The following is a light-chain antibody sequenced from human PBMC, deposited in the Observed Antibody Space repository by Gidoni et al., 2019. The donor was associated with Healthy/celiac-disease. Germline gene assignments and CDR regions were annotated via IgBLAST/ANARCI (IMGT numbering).Light chain of an antibody. Sequence: DIEMTQSPSSLSASVGDRVTLTCRASQSISSYLDWYQQKPGKAPKLLIYAASSLQSGVPSRFSGSGSGTDFTLTISSLQPEDFATYYCQQNYSTPRTFGQXTKVEIK. V-gene: IGKV1-39*01. CDR2: AAS. CDR3: QQNYSTPRT. CDR1: QSISSY. J-gene: IGKJ1*01.